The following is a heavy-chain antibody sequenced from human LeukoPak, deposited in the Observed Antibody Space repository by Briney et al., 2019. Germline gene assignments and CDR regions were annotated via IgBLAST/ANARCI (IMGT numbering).Heavy chain of an antibody. D-gene: IGHD3-9*01. CDR3: ATDRYYDILTGYAN. CDR2: INHSGST. Sequence: SETLSLTCAVYGGSFSGYYWSWIRQPPGKGLEWIGEINHSGSTNYNPSLKSRVTISLDTSKNQFSLKLSSVTAADTAVYYCATDRYYDILTGYANWGQGTLVTVSS. J-gene: IGHJ4*02. V-gene: IGHV4-34*01. CDR1: GGSFSGYY.